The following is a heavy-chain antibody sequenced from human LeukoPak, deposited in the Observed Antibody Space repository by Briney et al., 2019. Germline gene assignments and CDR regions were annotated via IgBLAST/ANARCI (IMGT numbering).Heavy chain of an antibody. J-gene: IGHJ5*02. Sequence: ASVKVSCKASGYTFTGYYMHWVRQAPGQGLEWMGWINPNSGGTNYAQKFQGRVTTTRDTSISTAYMELSRLRSDDTAVYYCARGGSVDVPAAMCFHCWFDPWGQGTLVTVSS. CDR1: GYTFTGYY. CDR2: INPNSGGT. D-gene: IGHD2-2*01. CDR3: ARGGSVDVPAAMCFHCWFDP. V-gene: IGHV1-2*02.